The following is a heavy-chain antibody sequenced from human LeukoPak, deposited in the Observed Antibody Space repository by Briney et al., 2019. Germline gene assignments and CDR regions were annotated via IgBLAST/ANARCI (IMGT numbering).Heavy chain of an antibody. CDR2: ISYDGSNK. D-gene: IGHD3-22*01. V-gene: IGHV3-30-3*01. CDR3: ARGGIGDSSGYLAY. CDR1: GFTFSSYA. J-gene: IGHJ4*02. Sequence: PGGSLRLSCAASGFTFSSYAMHWVRQAPGKGPEWVAVISYDGSNKYYADSVKGRFTISRDNSKNTLYLQMNSLRAEDTAVYYCARGGIGDSSGYLAYWGQGTLVTVSS.